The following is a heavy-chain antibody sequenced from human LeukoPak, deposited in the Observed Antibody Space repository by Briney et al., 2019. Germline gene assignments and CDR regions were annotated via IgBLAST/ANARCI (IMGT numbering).Heavy chain of an antibody. CDR3: ARHVGSSSWDPVAFEPGFDY. J-gene: IGHJ4*02. CDR2: IYPGDSDT. D-gene: IGHD6-13*01. CDR1: GYSFTSYW. Sequence: GESLKISCKGSGYSFTSYWIGWVRQMPGKGLEWMGVIYPGDSDTRYSPSFQGQVTISADKSISTAYLQWSSLKASDTAMYYCARHVGSSSWDPVAFEPGFDYWGQGTLVTVSS. V-gene: IGHV5-51*01.